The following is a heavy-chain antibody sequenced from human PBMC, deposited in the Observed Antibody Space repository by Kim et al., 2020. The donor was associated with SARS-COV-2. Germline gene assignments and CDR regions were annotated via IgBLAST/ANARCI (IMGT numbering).Heavy chain of an antibody. J-gene: IGHJ4*02. Sequence: NPSLKTRVTISVDTTKNLISLNMSSVTDANTAVYYCARRRGRDGFSVFDYWGQGTLVTVSS. D-gene: IGHD2-15*01. V-gene: IGHV4-4*08. CDR3: ARRRGRDGFSVFDY.